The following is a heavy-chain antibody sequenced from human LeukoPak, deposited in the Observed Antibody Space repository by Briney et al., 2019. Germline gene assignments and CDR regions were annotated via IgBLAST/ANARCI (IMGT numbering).Heavy chain of an antibody. J-gene: IGHJ4*02. D-gene: IGHD6-19*01. Sequence: PSETLSLTCTVSGGSISSSSYYWGWIRQPPGKGLEWIGSIYYSGSTYYNPSLKSRVTISVDTSKNQFSLKLSSVTAADTAVYYCARGPWYYSSGWPLDYWGQGTLVTVSS. CDR2: IYYSGST. CDR1: GGSISSSSYY. V-gene: IGHV4-39*07. CDR3: ARGPWYYSSGWPLDY.